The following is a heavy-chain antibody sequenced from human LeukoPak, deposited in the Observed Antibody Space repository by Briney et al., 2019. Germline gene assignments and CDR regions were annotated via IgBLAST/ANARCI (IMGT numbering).Heavy chain of an antibody. D-gene: IGHD3-22*01. J-gene: IGHJ4*02. V-gene: IGHV1-69*04. CDR1: GGTFSSYA. Sequence: ASVKVSCKASGGTFSSYAISWVRQAPGQGLEWMGRIIPILGIANYAQKFQGRVTITADKSTSTAYMELSSLRSEDTAVYYCARHISGYYYDYWGQGTLVTVSS. CDR2: IIPILGIA. CDR3: ARHISGYYYDY.